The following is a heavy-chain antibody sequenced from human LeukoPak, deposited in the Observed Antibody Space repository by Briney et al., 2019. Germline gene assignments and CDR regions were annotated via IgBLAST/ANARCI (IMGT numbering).Heavy chain of an antibody. J-gene: IGHJ5*02. V-gene: IGHV4-39*07. CDR2: IYHSGST. Sequence: SETLSLTCTVSGGSISSSSYYWGWIRQPPGKGLEWIGSIYHSGSTYYNPSLKSRVTISVDTSKNQFSLKLSSVTAADTAVYYCARALMLTMVRDHPREFDPWGQGTLVTVSS. CDR3: ARALMLTMVRDHPREFDP. D-gene: IGHD3-10*01. CDR1: GGSISSSSYY.